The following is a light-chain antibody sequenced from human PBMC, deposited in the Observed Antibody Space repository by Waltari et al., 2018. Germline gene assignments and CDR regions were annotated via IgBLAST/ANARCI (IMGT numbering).Light chain of an antibody. Sequence: DIVLTQSPVALSLSPGERATLSCRASQSVRSALAWYQQKPAKAPRLLIYDASNRATGIPSRFSGSGSGTDFTLTISSLEPEDFAVYYCQQRSNGPREFTFGPGTKVDIK. CDR1: QSVRSA. CDR3: QQRSNGPREFT. J-gene: IGKJ3*01. CDR2: DAS. V-gene: IGKV3-11*01.